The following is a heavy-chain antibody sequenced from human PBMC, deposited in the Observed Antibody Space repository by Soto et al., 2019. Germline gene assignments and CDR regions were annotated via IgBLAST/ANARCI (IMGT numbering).Heavy chain of an antibody. CDR3: ARVPTTVTTPGMDV. J-gene: IGHJ6*02. D-gene: IGHD4-4*01. CDR2: INPDGSTT. CDR1: GFTFSSYW. Sequence: PGGSLRFSCAASGFTFSSYWMHWVRQAPGEGLMWVSRINPDGSTTSYADSVKGRFTISRDNAKNTLYLQMNSLRVEDTAVYYCARVPTTVTTPGMDVWGQGTTVTVSS. V-gene: IGHV3-74*01.